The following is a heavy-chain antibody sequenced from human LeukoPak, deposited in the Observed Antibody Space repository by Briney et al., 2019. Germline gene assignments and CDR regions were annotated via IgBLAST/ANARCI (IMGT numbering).Heavy chain of an antibody. D-gene: IGHD4-23*01. J-gene: IGHJ4*02. V-gene: IGHV3-23*01. Sequence: GGSLRLSCAASGFTFSSYAMSWVRQAPGKGLEWVSAISGSAGSTYYADSVKGRFTISRGNTKNTLFLQMNSLRAEDTALYYCAKDRSGGNYATFDYWGQGTLVTVSS. CDR3: AKDRSGGNYATFDY. CDR2: ISGSAGST. CDR1: GFTFSSYA.